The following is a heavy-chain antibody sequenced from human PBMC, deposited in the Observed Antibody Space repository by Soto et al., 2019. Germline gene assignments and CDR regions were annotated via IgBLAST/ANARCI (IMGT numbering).Heavy chain of an antibody. J-gene: IGHJ6*02. Sequence: LRLSCAASGFTFSSYAMHWVRQAPGKGLEWVAVISYDGSNKYYADSVKGRFTISRDNSKNTLYLQMNSLRAEDTAVYYCARDFGWDCSSTSCYTGRFTTTVGMEVWGQGTTVTVSS. CDR2: ISYDGSNK. D-gene: IGHD2-2*02. V-gene: IGHV3-30-3*01. CDR1: GFTFSSYA. CDR3: ARDFGWDCSSTSCYTGRFTTTVGMEV.